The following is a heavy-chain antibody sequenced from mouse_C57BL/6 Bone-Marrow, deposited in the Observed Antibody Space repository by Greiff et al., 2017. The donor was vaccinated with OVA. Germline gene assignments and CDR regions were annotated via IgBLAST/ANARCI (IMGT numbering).Heavy chain of an antibody. CDR2: ISSGGSYT. Sequence: EVQLQESGGDLVKPGGSLKLSCAASGFTFSSSGMSWVRQTPDKRLEWVATISSGGSYTYYPDSVKGRFTISRDNAKNTLYLQMSSLKSEDTAMYYCARWLLLAWFAYWGQGTLVTVSA. CDR1: GFTFSSSG. J-gene: IGHJ3*01. V-gene: IGHV5-6*01. CDR3: ARWLLLAWFAY. D-gene: IGHD2-3*01.